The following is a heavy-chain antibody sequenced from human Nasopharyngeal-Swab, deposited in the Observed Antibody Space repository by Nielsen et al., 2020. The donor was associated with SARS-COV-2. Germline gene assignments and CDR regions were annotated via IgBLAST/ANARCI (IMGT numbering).Heavy chain of an antibody. CDR3: AREERGYSSGWYSSWFDP. D-gene: IGHD6-19*01. J-gene: IGHJ5*02. Sequence: RQAPGKGLEWIGLIYSTGSTYYNPSLKSRVTILVDTSKNQFSLRLTSVTAADTAVYYCAREERGYSSGWYSSWFDPWGQGTLVTVSS. V-gene: IGHV4-39*07. CDR2: IYSTGST.